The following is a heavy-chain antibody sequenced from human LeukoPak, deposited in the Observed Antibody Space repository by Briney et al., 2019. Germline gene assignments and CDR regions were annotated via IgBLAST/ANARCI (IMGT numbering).Heavy chain of an antibody. D-gene: IGHD4-17*01. CDR3: ARFQRYGDYAFDY. V-gene: IGHV4-31*03. J-gene: IGHJ4*02. Sequence: PSETLSLTCTVSGGSISSGGYYWSWIRQHPGKGLEWIGYIYYSGSTYYNPSLKSRVTISVDTSKDQFSLKLSSVTAADTAVYYCARFQRYGDYAFDYWGQGTLVTVSS. CDR2: IYYSGST. CDR1: GGSISSGGYY.